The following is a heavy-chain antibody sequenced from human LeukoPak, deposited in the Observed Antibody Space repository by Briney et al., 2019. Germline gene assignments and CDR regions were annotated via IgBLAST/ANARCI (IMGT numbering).Heavy chain of an antibody. J-gene: IGHJ4*02. CDR3: ARDPAYGALDY. CDR1: GFTFSTSW. D-gene: IGHD4-17*01. CDR2: MNPVGGVK. Sequence: GGSLRLSCAASGFTFSTSWMSWGRQSPGKGLEWVADMNPVGGVKYYVDSVKGRFTISRDNAKNSIYLQMDSLRAEDTAVYYCARDPAYGALDYWGQGTLVTVSS. V-gene: IGHV3-7*01.